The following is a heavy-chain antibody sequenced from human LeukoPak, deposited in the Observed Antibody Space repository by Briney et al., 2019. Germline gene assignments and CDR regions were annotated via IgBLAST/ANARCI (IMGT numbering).Heavy chain of an antibody. V-gene: IGHV3-74*01. J-gene: IGHJ6*02. CDR1: GFTFSSYW. D-gene: IGHD4-17*01. Sequence: SGGSLRLSCAASGFTFSSYWMHWVRQAPGKGLVWVSRINSDGSSTNYADSVKGRFTISRDNAKNTLYLQMNSLRVEDTAVYYCARSVSDYGYYGMDVWGQGTTVTVPS. CDR2: INSDGSST. CDR3: ARSVSDYGYYGMDV.